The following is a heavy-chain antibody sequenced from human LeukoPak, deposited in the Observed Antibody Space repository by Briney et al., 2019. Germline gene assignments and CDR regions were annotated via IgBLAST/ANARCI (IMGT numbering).Heavy chain of an antibody. CDR2: ILPIFGTA. V-gene: IGHV1-69*13. J-gene: IGHJ4*02. CDR3: ARGPEGGFDY. CDR1: GGTFSSYA. Sequence: AASVKVSCKASGGTFSSYAISWVRQAPGQGLEWMGGILPIFGTANYAQKFQGRVTITADESTSTAYMELSSLRSEDTAVYYCARGPEGGFDYWGQGTLVTVSS. D-gene: IGHD1-26*01.